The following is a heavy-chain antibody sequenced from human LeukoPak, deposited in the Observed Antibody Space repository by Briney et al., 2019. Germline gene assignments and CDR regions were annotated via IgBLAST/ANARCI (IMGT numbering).Heavy chain of an antibody. J-gene: IGHJ4*02. V-gene: IGHV4-59*01. CDR1: GGSITSYY. CDR3: ARASVVGAAAALDY. Sequence: SETLSLTCTVSGGSITSYYWSWIRQPPGKGLEWIGHIYYTGSTNYNPSLKSRVTISLDTSKNQFSLKLNSVTAADTAVYYCARASVVGAAAALDYWGQGTLVTVSS. CDR2: IYYTGST. D-gene: IGHD6-13*01.